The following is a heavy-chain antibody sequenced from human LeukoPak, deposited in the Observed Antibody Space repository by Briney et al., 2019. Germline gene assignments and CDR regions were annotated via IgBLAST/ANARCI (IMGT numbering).Heavy chain of an antibody. CDR1: GFTVSSNY. V-gene: IGHV3-53*04. D-gene: IGHD6-19*01. Sequence: GGSLRLSCVASGFTVSSNYMSWVRQAPGKGLEWVSVIYSAGNTYYADSVKGRFTISRHNSENTLYLHMNSLRVEDTAVYFCARGGTPGYSSGRIDYWGQGTLVTVSS. CDR2: IYSAGNT. J-gene: IGHJ4*02. CDR3: ARGGTPGYSSGRIDY.